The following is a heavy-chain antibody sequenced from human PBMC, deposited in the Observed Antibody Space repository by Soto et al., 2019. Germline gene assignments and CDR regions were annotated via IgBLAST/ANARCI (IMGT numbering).Heavy chain of an antibody. Sequence: SETLSLTCSVSRGSISSYYWSWVRQPPGKGLEWIGFIHRTGSTKYNPSLESRVTISVDTSQNQLPLRLSSVTAADTAVDYCARESAGSGRNNWFDPWGQGILVTVSS. CDR3: ARESAGSGRNNWFDP. V-gene: IGHV4-59*01. D-gene: IGHD3-10*01. J-gene: IGHJ5*02. CDR2: IHRTGST. CDR1: RGSISSYY.